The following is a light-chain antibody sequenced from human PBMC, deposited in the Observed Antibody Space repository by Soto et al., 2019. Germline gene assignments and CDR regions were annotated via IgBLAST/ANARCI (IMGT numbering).Light chain of an antibody. CDR1: QGIGSY. V-gene: IGKV1-9*01. Sequence: DIQLTQSPSLLSASVGDRVTITCRASQGIGSYLAWYRQRPGQDPKILMYIAISLLTVVPSRFSGSGSGTDFTITISSLQPEDSAFYYCQQYSRYSFTFGPGTKVEI. J-gene: IGKJ3*01. CDR3: QQYSRYSFT. CDR2: IAI.